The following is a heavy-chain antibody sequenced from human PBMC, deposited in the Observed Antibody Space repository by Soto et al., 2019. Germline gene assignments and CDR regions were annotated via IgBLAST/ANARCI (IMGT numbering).Heavy chain of an antibody. CDR1: GYTFTTYY. CDR3: ARAVSINTAAIDY. J-gene: IGHJ4*02. Sequence: QVQLVQSGAEVKNPGASVKISCKASGYTFTTYYMHWLRQARGQGLEWMGIITPSSGSTRYEQKFQDRGTMTRDTSTSTVYMELGSLRSEDTAVYYCARAVSINTAAIDYWGQGTLVTVSS. CDR2: ITPSSGST. D-gene: IGHD1-20*01. V-gene: IGHV1-46*01.